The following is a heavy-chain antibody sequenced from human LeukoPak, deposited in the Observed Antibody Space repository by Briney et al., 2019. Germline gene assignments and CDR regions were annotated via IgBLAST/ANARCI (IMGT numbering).Heavy chain of an antibody. V-gene: IGHV4-34*01. Sequence: SETLSLTCAVYGGSFNDYYWSWIRQPPGKGLEWIGEINHSGSTNYNPSLKSRVTISVDTSKNQFSLKLSSVTAADTAVYYCARGPYYDILTGYSTFDYWGQGTLVTVSS. CDR2: INHSGST. D-gene: IGHD3-9*01. CDR3: ARGPYYDILTGYSTFDY. CDR1: GGSFNDYY. J-gene: IGHJ4*02.